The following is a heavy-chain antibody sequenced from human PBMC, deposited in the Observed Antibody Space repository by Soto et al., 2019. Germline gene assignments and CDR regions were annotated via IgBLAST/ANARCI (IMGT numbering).Heavy chain of an antibody. CDR1: GFTFSSYA. J-gene: IGHJ4*02. Sequence: GGSLRLSCAASGFTFSSYAMSWVRQAPGKGLEWVSAISGSGGSTYYADSVKGRFTISRDNSKNTLYLQMNSLRAEDTAVYYCAKEYDFWSGYSYYFDYWGQGTLVTVSS. D-gene: IGHD3-3*01. CDR2: ISGSGGST. CDR3: AKEYDFWSGYSYYFDY. V-gene: IGHV3-23*01.